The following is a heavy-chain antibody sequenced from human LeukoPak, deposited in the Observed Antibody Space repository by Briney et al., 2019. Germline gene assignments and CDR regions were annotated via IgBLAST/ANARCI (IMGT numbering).Heavy chain of an antibody. D-gene: IGHD7-27*01. Sequence: PGGSLRLSCAASGFTFSSYEMNWVRQAPGKGLEWVSYIGSSGSTIYYADSVKGRFTISRDNAKNSLYLQMNSLRAEDTAVYYCAREAGEIGYWGQGTLVTASS. CDR3: AREAGEIGY. J-gene: IGHJ4*02. V-gene: IGHV3-48*03. CDR2: IGSSGSTI. CDR1: GFTFSSYE.